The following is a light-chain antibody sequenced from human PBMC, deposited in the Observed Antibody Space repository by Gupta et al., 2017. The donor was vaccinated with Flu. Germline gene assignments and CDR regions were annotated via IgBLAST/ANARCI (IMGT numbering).Light chain of an antibody. CDR1: QSISSW. CDR3: QQYNSYPRT. V-gene: IGKV1-5*03. CDR2: KES. J-gene: IGKJ1*01. Sequence: DIQMTQSPSTLSASLGDRVTITGRASQSISSWLAWYHQKPGKVPKLLIYKESSLESGVPSKVSGSGSGTECTLPINSLQPDDFATYYCQQYNSYPRTFGQGTKVEIK.